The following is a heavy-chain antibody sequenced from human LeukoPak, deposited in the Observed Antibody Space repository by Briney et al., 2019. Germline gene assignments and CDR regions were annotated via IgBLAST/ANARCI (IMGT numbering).Heavy chain of an antibody. D-gene: IGHD3-3*01. V-gene: IGHV3-30*04. CDR3: ARPPSGYYPYFDC. CDR1: EFTFSSYT. CDR2: ISYDGSDK. J-gene: IGHJ4*02. Sequence: PGGSLRLSCAASEFTFSSYTMHWVRQAPGKGLEWVAVISYDGSDKYYADSVKGRFTISRDNSKNTLYLQMNNLRAEDATMYYCARPPSGYYPYFDCWGQGTLVTVSS.